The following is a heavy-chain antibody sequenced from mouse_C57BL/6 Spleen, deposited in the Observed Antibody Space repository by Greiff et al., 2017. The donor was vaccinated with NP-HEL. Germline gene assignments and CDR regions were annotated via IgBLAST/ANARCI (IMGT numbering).Heavy chain of an antibody. CDR1: GFTFSSYG. CDR2: ISSGGSYT. V-gene: IGHV5-6*01. Sequence: EVQRVESGGDLVKPGGSLKLSCAASGFTFSSYGMSWVRQTPDKRLEWVATISSGGSYTYYPDSVKGRFTISRDNAKNTLYLQMSSLKSEDTAMYHCARRVRGYDYDNYFDYWGQGTTLTVSS. CDR3: ARRVRGYDYDNYFDY. D-gene: IGHD2-4*01. J-gene: IGHJ2*01.